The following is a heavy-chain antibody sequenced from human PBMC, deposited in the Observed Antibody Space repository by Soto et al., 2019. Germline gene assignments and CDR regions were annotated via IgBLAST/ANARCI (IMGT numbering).Heavy chain of an antibody. Sequence: QVQLVQSGAEVKKPGSSVKVSCKDSGGTFSTDSMFWVRQAPGQGLEWMGRIIPMLGIRNYAQRFQDRVTITADKSTATAHMELSSLRSEDTALYYCTIGSWSGEVFDIWGQGTMVTVS. CDR1: GGTFSTDS. CDR3: TIGSWSGEVFDI. V-gene: IGHV1-69*02. CDR2: IIPMLGIR. D-gene: IGHD2-21*01. J-gene: IGHJ3*02.